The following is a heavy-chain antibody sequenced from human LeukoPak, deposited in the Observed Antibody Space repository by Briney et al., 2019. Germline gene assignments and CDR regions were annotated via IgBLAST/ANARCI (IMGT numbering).Heavy chain of an antibody. V-gene: IGHV4-59*12. D-gene: IGHD6-19*01. CDR2: IYYSGST. J-gene: IGHJ2*01. CDR3: ARVGMIAVAGTQHWYFDL. CDR1: GGSISSYY. Sequence: PSETLSLTCTVSGGSISSYYWSWIRQPPGKGLEWIGYIYYSGSTNYNPSLKSRVTISVGTSKNQFSLKLSSVTAADTAVYYCARVGMIAVAGTQHWYFDLWGRGTLVTASS.